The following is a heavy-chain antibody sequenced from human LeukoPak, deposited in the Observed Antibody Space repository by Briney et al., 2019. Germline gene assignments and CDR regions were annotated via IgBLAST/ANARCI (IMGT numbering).Heavy chain of an antibody. CDR3: ARVLGSYAAFDI. CDR2: ISSSSSYI. Sequence: GGSLRLSCAASGFTFSSYSMNWVRQAPGKGLEWVSSISSSSSYIYYADSVKGRFTISRDNAKNSLYLQMNSLRAEDTAVYYCARVLGSYAAFDIWGQGTMVTVSS. V-gene: IGHV3-21*01. CDR1: GFTFSSYS. D-gene: IGHD1-26*01. J-gene: IGHJ3*02.